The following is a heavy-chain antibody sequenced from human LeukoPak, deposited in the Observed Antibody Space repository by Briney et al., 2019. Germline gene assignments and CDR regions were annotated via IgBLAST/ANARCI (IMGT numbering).Heavy chain of an antibody. CDR3: ARDLVLVVGGTPRFDP. V-gene: IGHV1-18*01. CDR2: VGGFNGNT. J-gene: IGHJ5*02. CDR1: GYTFTNYA. D-gene: IGHD2-15*01. Sequence: GASVKVSCKASGYTFTNYAISWVRQAPGQGLEWMGWVGGFNGNTNYAQNLQGRVTMTTDTSTSTAYMDLRSLRSDDTAVYYCARDLVLVVGGTPRFDPWGQGTLVTVSS.